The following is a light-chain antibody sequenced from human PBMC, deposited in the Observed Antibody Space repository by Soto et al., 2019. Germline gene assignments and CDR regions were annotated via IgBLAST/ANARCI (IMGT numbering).Light chain of an antibody. V-gene: IGKV1-5*03. J-gene: IGKJ5*01. CDR3: QHYNSYSIT. Sequence: DIQMTQSPSTLSASVGDRVTITCRASQSISNWLAWYQQKPGKAPKLLIYKASSLESGVPSRFSGSGSGTEFTLTSSSLQPDDFATYYCQHYNSYSITFGQGTRLEIK. CDR1: QSISNW. CDR2: KAS.